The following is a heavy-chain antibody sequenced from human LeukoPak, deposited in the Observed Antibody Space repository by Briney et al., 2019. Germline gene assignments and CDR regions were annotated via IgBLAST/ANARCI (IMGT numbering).Heavy chain of an antibody. J-gene: IGHJ4*02. CDR3: AREMTTVTRAFDY. V-gene: IGHV4-34*01. D-gene: IGHD4-17*01. CDR1: GGSFSGLY. Sequence: SETLSLTCAVYGGSFSGLYWSWIRQPPGKGLEWIGEINHRGSTNYNPSLKSRVTISVDTSKNQFSLKLSSVTAADTAVYYCAREMTTVTRAFDYWGQGTLVTVSS. CDR2: INHRGST.